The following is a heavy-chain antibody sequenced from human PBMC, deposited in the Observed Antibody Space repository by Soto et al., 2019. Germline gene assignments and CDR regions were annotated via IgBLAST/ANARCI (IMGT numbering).Heavy chain of an antibody. CDR1: GLTFSTYW. V-gene: IGHV3-74*01. D-gene: IGHD2-15*01. CDR2: IRTDGSDS. J-gene: IGHJ6*02. CDR3: AGAGVLVVGLDV. Sequence: PGGSLRLSCVGTGLTFSTYWMHWVRQAPGKGLEWVSRIRTDGSDSDYADSVKGRFTISRDNAKNTLCLHMDSLRADDTAVYYLAGAGVLVVGLDVWGQGTTVTVSS.